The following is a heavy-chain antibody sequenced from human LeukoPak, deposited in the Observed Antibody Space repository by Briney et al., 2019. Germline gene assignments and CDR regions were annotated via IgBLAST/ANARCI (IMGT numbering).Heavy chain of an antibody. J-gene: IGHJ4*02. D-gene: IGHD5-18*01. CDR2: IYYSGST. V-gene: IGHV4-31*03. CDR3: ARDYKSGYGYGFFAY. CDR1: GGSISSGGYY. Sequence: PSETLSLTCTVSGGSISSGGYYWSWIRQHPGKGLEWIGYIYYSGSTYYNPSLKSRVTISVDTSKNQFSLKLSSVTAADTAVYYCARDYKSGYGYGFFAYWGQGTLVTVSS.